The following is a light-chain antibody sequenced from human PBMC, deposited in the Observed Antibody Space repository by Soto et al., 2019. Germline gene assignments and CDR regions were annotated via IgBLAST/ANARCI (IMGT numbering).Light chain of an antibody. V-gene: IGKV3-11*01. CDR1: QSVSSQ. J-gene: IGKJ1*01. Sequence: EVVLTQSPATLSLSPGERATLSCRASQSVSSQLAWYQQKPGQAPRLLIYDASNRATGIPARFSGSGSGTDFTLTISSLKPEDFAVYYCQQRFNWPPWTFGQGTKVEIK. CDR2: DAS. CDR3: QQRFNWPPWT.